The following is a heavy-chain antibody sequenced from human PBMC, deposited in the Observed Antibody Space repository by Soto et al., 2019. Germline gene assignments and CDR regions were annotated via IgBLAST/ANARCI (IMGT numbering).Heavy chain of an antibody. V-gene: IGHV5-10-1*01. D-gene: IGHD6-13*01. CDR1: GYSFTAYW. CDR2: IDPNDSYV. Sequence: GASLKISCQASGYSFTAYWITWVRQMPGKGLEWMATIDPNDSYVDYSPSFRGHVTFSVDRSITTVYLQWNSLKASDSAMYFCTRRASSSCYHFGFWGQGDLVTVSS. J-gene: IGHJ4*02. CDR3: TRRASSSCYHFGF.